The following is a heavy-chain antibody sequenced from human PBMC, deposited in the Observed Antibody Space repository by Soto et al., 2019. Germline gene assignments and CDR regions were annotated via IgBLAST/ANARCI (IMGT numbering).Heavy chain of an antibody. D-gene: IGHD6-6*01. V-gene: IGHV1-69*13. CDR3: AILSIAARPRPDGFDI. CDR2: IIPIFGTA. J-gene: IGHJ3*02. CDR1: GCTFSSYA. Sequence: SVKVSCKASGCTFSSYAISWVRQAPGQGLEWMGGIIPIFGTANYAQKFQGRVTITADESTSTAYMELSSLRSEDTAVYYCAILSIAARPRPDGFDIWGQGTMVTVSS.